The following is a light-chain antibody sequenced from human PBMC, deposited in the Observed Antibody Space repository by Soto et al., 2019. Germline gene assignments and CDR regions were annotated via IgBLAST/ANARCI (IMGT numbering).Light chain of an antibody. Sequence: EIVLTQSPGSLSLSPGERATLSCRASQSFSSSYLAWYQQKPGQAPRLLIYGASSRATGIPDRFSGSRSGPEFTLTISRLQSEDFAVYYCQQYNSWPSRTFGQGTKVDIK. CDR3: QQYNSWPSRT. CDR1: QSFSSSY. CDR2: GAS. J-gene: IGKJ1*01. V-gene: IGKV3-20*01.